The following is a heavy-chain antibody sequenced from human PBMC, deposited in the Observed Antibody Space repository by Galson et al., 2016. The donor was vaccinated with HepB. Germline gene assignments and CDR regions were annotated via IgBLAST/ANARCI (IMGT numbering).Heavy chain of an antibody. D-gene: IGHD3-10*01. J-gene: IGHJ6*03. CDR1: GFTFSRCG. CDR3: AKDGHPPPTGGSGTFFSYYQYYYVDV. V-gene: IGHV3-30*18. Sequence: SLRLSCAASGFTFSRCGMHWVRQAPGKGLEWVAVISYDGNYIYYADSVKGRFTISRDNSKHTLYLQMNSLRAEDTAVYYCAKDGHPPPTGGSGTFFSYYQYYYVDVWGKGTTVTVSS. CDR2: ISYDGNYI.